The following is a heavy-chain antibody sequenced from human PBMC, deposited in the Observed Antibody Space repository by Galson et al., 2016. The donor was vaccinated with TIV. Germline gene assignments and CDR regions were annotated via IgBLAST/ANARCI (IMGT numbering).Heavy chain of an antibody. CDR2: ISDSGRS. Sequence: SETLSFTCTISSDSIFNFYVSWIRQPPGEGLEWIAYISDSGRSNKSPSLESRVTISVDTSKKQISLKLKSVTAADTAGYYCARDLVLGVFDVWGQGTMVSVSS. D-gene: IGHD2-8*02. CDR3: ARDLVLGVFDV. J-gene: IGHJ3*01. V-gene: IGHV4-59*01. CDR1: SDSIFNFY.